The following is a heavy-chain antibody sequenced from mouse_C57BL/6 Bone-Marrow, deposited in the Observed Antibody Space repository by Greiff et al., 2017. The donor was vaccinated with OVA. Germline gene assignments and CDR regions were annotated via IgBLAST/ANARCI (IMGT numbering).Heavy chain of an antibody. CDR2: IDPETGGT. D-gene: IGHD2-3*01. CDR3: TRCGYFWYFDV. J-gene: IGHJ1*03. V-gene: IGHV1-15*01. CDR1: GYTFTDYE. Sequence: QVQLQQSGAELVRPGASVTLSCKASGYTFTDYEMHWVKQTPVHGLEWIGAIDPETGGTAYNQKFKGKAILTAGKSSSTAYMELRSLTSEDSAVYYCTRCGYFWYFDVWGTGTTVTVSS.